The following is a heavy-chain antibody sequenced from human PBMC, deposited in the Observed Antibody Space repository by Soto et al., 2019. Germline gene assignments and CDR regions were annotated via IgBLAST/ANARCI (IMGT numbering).Heavy chain of an antibody. D-gene: IGHD2-15*01. CDR3: ATHGTGGCSGGSCYSTGYYYYGMDI. CDR1: GSTFTGYY. CDR2: INPNSGGA. Sequence: ASVKASCKASGSTFTGYYMHWVLQAPGQGLERMGWINPNSGGANYAKKFQGWVTMTRDTPISTADMELSRLRSDDTSVYYCATHGTGGCSGGSCYSTGYYYYGMDIWGPGTTVTVTS. V-gene: IGHV1-2*04. J-gene: IGHJ6*02.